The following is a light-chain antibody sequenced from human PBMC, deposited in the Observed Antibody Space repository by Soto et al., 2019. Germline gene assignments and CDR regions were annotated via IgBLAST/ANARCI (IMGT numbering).Light chain of an antibody. V-gene: IGKV3-20*01. J-gene: IGKJ1*01. CDR1: QSVNSNY. Sequence: EIVLTQSPGTLSLSPGERATLSCRASQSVNSNYLAWYQRKPGQAPRLLIYGASNRATDIPYRFSASGSGTDFTLTITRLEAEDFAVYYCQQYDSTPPTFGLGTKV. CDR3: QQYDSTPPT. CDR2: GAS.